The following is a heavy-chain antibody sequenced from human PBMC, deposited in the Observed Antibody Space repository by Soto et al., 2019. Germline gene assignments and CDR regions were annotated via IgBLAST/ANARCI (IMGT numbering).Heavy chain of an antibody. CDR1: GYTFTSYG. J-gene: IGHJ5*02. CDR2: ISAYNGNT. CDR3: ARDRYTDFWSGYTYNWFDP. Sequence: QVQLVQSGAEVKKPGASVKVSCKASGYTFTSYGISWVRQAPGQGLEWMGWISAYNGNTNYAQKLQSRVTMTTDTSTSTAYMELRSLRSDDTAVYYCARDRYTDFWSGYTYNWFDPWGQGTLVTVSS. D-gene: IGHD3-3*01. V-gene: IGHV1-18*01.